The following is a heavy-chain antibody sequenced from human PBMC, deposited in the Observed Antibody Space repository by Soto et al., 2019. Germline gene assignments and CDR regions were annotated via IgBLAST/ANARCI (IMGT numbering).Heavy chain of an antibody. Sequence: QVQLVQSGAEVKKPGSSVKVSCKASGGTFSSYAISWVRQAPGQGLEWMGGINPIFGTANYAQKFQGRVTITADESTSTAYMELSSLRSEDTAVYYCARQCSSTSCYNSYYYGMDVWGQGTTVTVSS. J-gene: IGHJ6*02. CDR1: GGTFSSYA. CDR2: INPIFGTA. CDR3: ARQCSSTSCYNSYYYGMDV. V-gene: IGHV1-69*01. D-gene: IGHD2-2*02.